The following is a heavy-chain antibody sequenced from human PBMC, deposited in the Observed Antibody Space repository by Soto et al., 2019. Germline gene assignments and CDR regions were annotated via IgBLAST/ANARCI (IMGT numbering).Heavy chain of an antibody. D-gene: IGHD5-12*01. J-gene: IGHJ6*02. Sequence: ASVKVSCKASGYTFTGYYMHWVRQAPGQGLEWMGWINPNSGGTNYAQKFQGWVTMTRDTSISTAYMELSRLRSDDTAVYYCARSVEDGYNEYGMDVWGQGTTVTVSS. CDR1: GYTFTGYY. V-gene: IGHV1-2*04. CDR2: INPNSGGT. CDR3: ARSVEDGYNEYGMDV.